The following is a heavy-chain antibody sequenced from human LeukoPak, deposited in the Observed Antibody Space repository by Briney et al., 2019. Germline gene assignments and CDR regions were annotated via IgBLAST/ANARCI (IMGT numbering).Heavy chain of an antibody. CDR3: ATPRGIAVAGRPIDY. D-gene: IGHD6-19*01. CDR1: GFTFSTYW. V-gene: IGHV3-7*03. J-gene: IGHJ4*02. Sequence: GGSLRLSCAASGFTFSTYWMSWVRQAPGKGLEWVAHIKQDGSEKYYVDSVKGRFTISRDNSKNTLYLQMNNLRAEDTAVYYCATPRGIAVAGRPIDYWGQGTLVTVSS. CDR2: IKQDGSEK.